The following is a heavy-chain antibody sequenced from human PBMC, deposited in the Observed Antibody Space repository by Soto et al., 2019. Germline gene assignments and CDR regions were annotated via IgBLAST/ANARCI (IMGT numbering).Heavy chain of an antibody. CDR1: GFTFSSYW. Sequence: GSLRLSCAASGFTFSSYWMHWVRQAPGTGLVWVSRINNDGSTTRYADSVRGRFTISRDNAKNTLYLQMNSLRAEDTAVYYCARDRGAGTPFDYWGQGTLVTVSS. J-gene: IGHJ4*02. CDR2: INNDGSTT. CDR3: ARDRGAGTPFDY. D-gene: IGHD6-19*01. V-gene: IGHV3-74*01.